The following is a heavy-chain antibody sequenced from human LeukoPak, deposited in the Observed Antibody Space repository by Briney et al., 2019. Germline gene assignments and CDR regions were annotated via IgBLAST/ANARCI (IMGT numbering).Heavy chain of an antibody. J-gene: IGHJ4*02. CDR1: GYSLTQLS. CDR2: FDPVDGET. V-gene: IGHV1-24*01. Sequence: ASVKVSCKVSGYSLTQLSMHWVRQGIGRGLEWMRGFDPVDGETIYAQKFQGRVTMTENTSTDTAYMELSRLRSDDTAVYYCAILLEDYAFSTGSAKDYWGQGTLVTVSS. D-gene: IGHD3-3*01. CDR3: AILLEDYAFSTGSAKDY.